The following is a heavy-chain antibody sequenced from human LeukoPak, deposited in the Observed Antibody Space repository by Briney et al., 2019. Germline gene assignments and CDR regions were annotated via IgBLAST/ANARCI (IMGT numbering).Heavy chain of an antibody. CDR2: ISDSSTYI. J-gene: IGHJ4*02. V-gene: IGHV3-21*01. D-gene: IGHD2-21*02. CDR1: GNYW. CDR3: ATLVSGSHCPEAECFY. Sequence: PGGSLRLSCAASGNYWMHWVRQAPGKGLEWVSSISDSSTYIHYADSVKGRFTISRDNAKNSLYLQMNSLRPEDTAVYYCATLVSGSHCPEAECFYWGQGTLVTVSS.